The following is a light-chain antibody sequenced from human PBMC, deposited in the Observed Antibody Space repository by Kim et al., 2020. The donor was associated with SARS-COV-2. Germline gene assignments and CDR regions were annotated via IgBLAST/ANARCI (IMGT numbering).Light chain of an antibody. CDR3: QAWDSGVI. Sequence: VSGSPGQTASIACSGRKLGDKNVSWYQQKPGQSPVLLIYQNNKRPSGIPERFSGSNSGNTATLTISGTQAMDEADYYCQAWDSGVIFGGGTKVTVL. CDR1: KLGDKN. V-gene: IGLV3-1*01. J-gene: IGLJ2*01. CDR2: QNN.